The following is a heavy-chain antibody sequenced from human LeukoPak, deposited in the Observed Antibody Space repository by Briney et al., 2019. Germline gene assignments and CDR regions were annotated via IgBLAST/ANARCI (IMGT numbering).Heavy chain of an antibody. D-gene: IGHD4-17*01. J-gene: IGHJ4*02. CDR1: GFTFSRYE. CDR3: ARQAYGDHGDY. V-gene: IGHV3-48*03. CDR2: ISSSGSTI. Sequence: GGSLRLSCAASGFTFSRYEMNWVRQAPGKGLEWVSYISSSGSTIYYADSVKGRFTISRDNAKNSLYLQMNSLRAEDTAVYYCARQAYGDHGDYWGQGTLVTVSS.